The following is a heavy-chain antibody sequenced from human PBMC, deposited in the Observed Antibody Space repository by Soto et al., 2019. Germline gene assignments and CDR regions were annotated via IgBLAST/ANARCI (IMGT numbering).Heavy chain of an antibody. D-gene: IGHD2-21*01. V-gene: IGHV1-2*02. J-gene: IGHJ6*02. CDR2: ITPNSGGT. Sequence: QVPLVQSGAEVKKPGASVKVSCKASGYTFTGYYMHGVRQAPGPGLEWMGWITPNSGGTNYAQQFQGRVTMTRDTSISTAYMELSWLRSDATDGSYCAREGREFRVVAYHGMDVWGQGSTFPVSS. CDR3: AREGREFRVVAYHGMDV. CDR1: GYTFTGYY.